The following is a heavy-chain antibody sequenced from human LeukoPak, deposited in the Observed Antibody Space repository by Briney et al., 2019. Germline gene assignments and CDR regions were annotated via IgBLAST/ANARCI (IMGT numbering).Heavy chain of an antibody. V-gene: IGHV4-39*07. CDR2: IYYSGST. CDR3: ARGLTSMPPGGY. Sequence: SETLSLTCTVSGGSINNSSYYWGWIRQPPGKGLEWIGSIYYSGSTNYNPSLKSRVTILVDTSKNQFSLKLSSVTAADTAVYYCARGLTSMPPGGYWGQGTLVTVSS. CDR1: GGSINNSSYY. D-gene: IGHD2/OR15-2a*01. J-gene: IGHJ4*02.